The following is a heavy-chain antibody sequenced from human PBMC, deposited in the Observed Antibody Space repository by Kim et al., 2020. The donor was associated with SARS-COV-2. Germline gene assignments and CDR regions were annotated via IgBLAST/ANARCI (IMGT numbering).Heavy chain of an antibody. J-gene: IGHJ2*01. Sequence: SETLSLTCTVSGGSISSYYWSWIRQPPGKGLEWIGYIYYSGSTNYNPSLKSRVTISVDTSKNQFSLKLSSVTAADTAVYYCARDPEWGVRGVGGYFDLWGRGTLVTVSS. V-gene: IGHV4-59*01. CDR1: GGSISSYY. CDR2: IYYSGST. D-gene: IGHD3-10*01. CDR3: ARDPEWGVRGVGGYFDL.